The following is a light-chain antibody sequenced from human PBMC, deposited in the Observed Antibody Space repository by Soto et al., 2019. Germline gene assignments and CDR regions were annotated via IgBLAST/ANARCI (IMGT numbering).Light chain of an antibody. CDR3: HQYNSWPRGT. V-gene: IGKV3-15*01. CDR1: QSIKNW. CDR2: GAS. J-gene: IGKJ3*01. Sequence: MTQSPSTLSASVGDRVTITCRASQSIKNWLAWYQQKPGQPPRLLLYGASTRATGIPVRFRGSGSGTEFTLTISSLQSEDSAVYYCHQYNSWPRGTFGPGTKVEIK.